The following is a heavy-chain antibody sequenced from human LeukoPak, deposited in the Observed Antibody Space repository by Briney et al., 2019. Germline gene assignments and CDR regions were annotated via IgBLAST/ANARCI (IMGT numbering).Heavy chain of an antibody. J-gene: IGHJ2*01. CDR3: AKDGPYCGGITCYFRYFDL. CDR2: ISNDGSII. D-gene: IGHD2-21*01. CDR1: GFMFSDYG. V-gene: IGHV3-30*18. Sequence: AGGSLRLSCAASGFMFSDYGMHWVRQAPGKGLEWVAVISNDGSIIYYADSVKGRFTISRDNSKNTLHLQMNSLRPDDTAVYYCAKDGPYCGGITCYFRYFDLWGRGTLVTVSS.